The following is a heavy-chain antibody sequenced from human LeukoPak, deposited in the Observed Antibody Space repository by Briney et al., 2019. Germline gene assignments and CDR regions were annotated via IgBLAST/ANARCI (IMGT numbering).Heavy chain of an antibody. CDR3: AREPAAGSGNY. V-gene: IGHV4-61*02. J-gene: IGHJ4*02. CDR2: IYPSGSA. D-gene: IGHD3-10*01. Sequence: SETLSLTCTVSGGSISSSSYYWTWIRQSAGKGLEWIGRIYPSGSANYNPSFRSRVTISLDASKNQFSLKLSSVTAADTALYYCAREPAAGSGNYWGQGTLVTVSS. CDR1: GGSISSSSYY.